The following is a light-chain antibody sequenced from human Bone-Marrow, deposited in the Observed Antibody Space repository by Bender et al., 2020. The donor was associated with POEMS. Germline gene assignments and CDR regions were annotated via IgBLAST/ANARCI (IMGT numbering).Light chain of an antibody. CDR3: AVWDDSLNGWV. V-gene: IGLV1-44*01. J-gene: IGLJ3*02. CDR2: SSH. CDR1: SSNIGAHA. Sequence: QSVLTQPPSASGTPGQRVTISCSGGSSNIGAHAVNWYQHLPGKAPKLLIYSSHRRPSEVPDRFSGSRSGPSASLAISGLQSEDEADYYCAVWDDSLNGWVFGGGTKLTVL.